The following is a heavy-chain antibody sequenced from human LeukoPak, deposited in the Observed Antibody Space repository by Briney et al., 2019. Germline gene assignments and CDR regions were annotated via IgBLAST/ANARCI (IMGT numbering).Heavy chain of an antibody. Sequence: GGSLRLSCAASGFTFSTYWMNWVRQAPGKGLEWVAVISYDGSNKYYADSVKGRFTISRDNSKNTLYLQMNSLRAEDTAVYYCAKSLTIFGVAPFDYWGQGTLVTVSS. J-gene: IGHJ4*02. CDR2: ISYDGSNK. CDR3: AKSLTIFGVAPFDY. V-gene: IGHV3-30*18. D-gene: IGHD3-3*01. CDR1: GFTFSTYW.